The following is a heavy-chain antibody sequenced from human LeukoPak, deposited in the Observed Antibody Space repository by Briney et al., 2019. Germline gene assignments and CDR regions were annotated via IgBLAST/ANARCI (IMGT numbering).Heavy chain of an antibody. Sequence: GGSLRLSCAASGFTFSSYGMHWVRQAPGKGLEWVAVISYDGSNKYYADSVKGRFTISRDNSKNTLYLQMNSLRAEDTAVYYCAKATYYYDSSGYSRVTYYYYGMDVWGQGTTVTVSS. J-gene: IGHJ6*02. D-gene: IGHD3-22*01. CDR1: GFTFSSYG. CDR2: ISYDGSNK. V-gene: IGHV3-30*18. CDR3: AKATYYYDSSGYSRVTYYYYGMDV.